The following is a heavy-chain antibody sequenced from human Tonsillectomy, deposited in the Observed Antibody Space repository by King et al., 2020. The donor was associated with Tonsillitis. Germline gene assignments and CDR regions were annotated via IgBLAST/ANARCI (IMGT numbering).Heavy chain of an antibody. D-gene: IGHD3-22*01. J-gene: IGHJ3*02. V-gene: IGHV4-30-2*01. CDR2: IYHSGST. Sequence: QLQLQESGSGLVKPSQTLSLTCAVSGGSISSGGYSWSWIRQPPGKGLEWIGYIYHSGSTYYNPSLKSRVTISGERSKNQFSLKLRSVTAADTAVYYCARFMRDSSGLSSLVAFDIWGQGPMVTVSS. CDR3: ARFMRDSSGLSSLVAFDI. CDR1: GGSISSGGYS.